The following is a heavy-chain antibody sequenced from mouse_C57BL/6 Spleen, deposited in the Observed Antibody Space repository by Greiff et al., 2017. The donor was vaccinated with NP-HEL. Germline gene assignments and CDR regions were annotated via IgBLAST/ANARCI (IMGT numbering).Heavy chain of an antibody. CDR1: GYTFTDYY. CDR3: ARGARAHYYGSVYYYAMDY. CDR2: INPNNGGT. J-gene: IGHJ4*01. Sequence: EVQLQQSGPELVKPGASVKISCKASGYTFTDYYMNWVKQSHGKSLEWIGDINPNNGGTSYNQKFKGKATLTVDKSSSTAYMELRSLTSEDSAVYYCARGARAHYYGSVYYYAMDYWGQGTSVTVSS. D-gene: IGHD1-1*01. V-gene: IGHV1-26*01.